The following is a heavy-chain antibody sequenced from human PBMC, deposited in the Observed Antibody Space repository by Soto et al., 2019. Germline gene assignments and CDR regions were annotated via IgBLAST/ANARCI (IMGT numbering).Heavy chain of an antibody. J-gene: IGHJ3*02. V-gene: IGHV3-33*01. CDR2: IWYDGSNK. Sequence: GGSLRLSCAASGFTFSSYGMHWVRQAPGKGLEWVAVIWYDGSNKYYADSVKGRFTISRDNSKNTLYLQMNSLRAEDTAVYYCAGQGVRWSDAFDIWGQGTMVTVSS. CDR3: AGQGVRWSDAFDI. CDR1: GFTFSSYG. D-gene: IGHD3-10*01.